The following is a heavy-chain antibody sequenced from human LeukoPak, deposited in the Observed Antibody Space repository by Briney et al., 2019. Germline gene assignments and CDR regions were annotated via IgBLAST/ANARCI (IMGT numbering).Heavy chain of an antibody. Sequence: QPGGSLRLSCAASGFTFSSNHMNWVRQAPGKGLEWVSAISGSGGSTYYADSVKGRFTISRDNSKNTLYLQMNSLRAEDTAVYYCAKHYTIFGVVQTSYYFDYWGQGTLVTVSS. V-gene: IGHV3-23*01. D-gene: IGHD3-3*01. J-gene: IGHJ4*02. CDR1: GFTFSSNH. CDR3: AKHYTIFGVVQTSYYFDY. CDR2: ISGSGGST.